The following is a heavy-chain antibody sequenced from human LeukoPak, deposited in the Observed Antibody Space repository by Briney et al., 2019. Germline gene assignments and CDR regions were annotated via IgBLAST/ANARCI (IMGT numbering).Heavy chain of an antibody. D-gene: IGHD5-18*01. V-gene: IGHV3-23*01. CDR3: ASVSYSYGPLDY. CDR1: GFTFSSYA. J-gene: IGHJ4*02. Sequence: GGSLRLSCAASGFTFSSYAMSWVRQAPGKGLEWVSAISGSAGSTYYADSVKGRFTISRDNSKNTLYLQMNSLRAEDTAVYYCASVSYSYGPLDYWGQGTLVTVSS. CDR2: ISGSAGST.